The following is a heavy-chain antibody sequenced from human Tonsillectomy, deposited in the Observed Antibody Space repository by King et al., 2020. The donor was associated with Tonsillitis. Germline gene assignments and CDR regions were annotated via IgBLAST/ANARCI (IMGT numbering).Heavy chain of an antibody. V-gene: IGHV1-46*01. J-gene: IGHJ6*02. CDR2: INPSGGST. CDR3: ARVFEGGYMDV. D-gene: IGHD3-16*01. Sequence: VQLVQSGAEVKKPGAPVKVSCKASGYTFTSYYMHWVRQAPGQGLEWMGIINPSGGSTSYAQKFQGRVTMTRDTSTSTVYMELSSLRSEDTAVYYCARVFEGGYMDVWGQGTTVTVSS. CDR1: GYTFTSYY.